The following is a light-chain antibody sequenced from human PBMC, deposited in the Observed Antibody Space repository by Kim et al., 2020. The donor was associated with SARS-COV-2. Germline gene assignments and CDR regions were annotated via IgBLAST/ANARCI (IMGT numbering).Light chain of an antibody. Sequence: ALGQTVRITCQGDSLRSYYASWYQQKPGQAPLLIIYDKNNRTSGIPNRFSGSSSGNTASLTITGAQAEDEADYYCNSRESGVNHVVFGGGTQLTVL. CDR3: NSRESGVNHVV. J-gene: IGLJ3*02. CDR2: DKN. V-gene: IGLV3-19*01. CDR1: SLRSYY.